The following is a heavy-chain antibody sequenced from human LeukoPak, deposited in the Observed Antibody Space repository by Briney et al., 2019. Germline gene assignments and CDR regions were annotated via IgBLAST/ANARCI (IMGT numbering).Heavy chain of an antibody. Sequence: ASVKVSCKASGYTFTSYDINWVRQATGQGLEWMGWMNPNSGNTGYAQEFQGRVTMTRNTSISTAYMELSSLRSEDTAVYYCARRGIAAAGKSLDYWGQGTLVTVSS. CDR2: MNPNSGNT. J-gene: IGHJ4*02. D-gene: IGHD6-13*01. CDR1: GYTFTSYD. V-gene: IGHV1-8*01. CDR3: ARRGIAAAGKSLDY.